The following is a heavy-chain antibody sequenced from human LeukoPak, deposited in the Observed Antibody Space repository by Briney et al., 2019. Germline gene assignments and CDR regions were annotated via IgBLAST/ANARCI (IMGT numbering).Heavy chain of an antibody. V-gene: IGHV4-39*01. J-gene: IGHJ5*02. CDR3: ARTPGRNSRGWFDP. D-gene: IGHD6-13*01. CDR2: IYYSGST. CDR1: GGSISSSSYY. Sequence: SETLSLTCTVSGGSISSSSYYWGWIRQPPGKGLEWIGSIYYSGSTYYNPSLKSRVTISVDTSKNQFSLKLSSVTAADTAVYYCARTPGRNSRGWFDPWGQGTLVTVSS.